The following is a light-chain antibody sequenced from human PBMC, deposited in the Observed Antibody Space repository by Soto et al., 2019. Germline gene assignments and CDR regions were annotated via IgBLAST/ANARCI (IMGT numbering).Light chain of an antibody. Sequence: EIALTQSPATLSLSPGERATLSCGASQSVSSSYLAWYQQKPGLAPRLLIYDASSRATGIPDRFSGSGSGTDFTLTISRLEPADFAVYYCQQYGSSPRTFGQGTKVEIK. CDR1: QSVSSSY. V-gene: IGKV3D-20*01. CDR2: DAS. J-gene: IGKJ1*01. CDR3: QQYGSSPRT.